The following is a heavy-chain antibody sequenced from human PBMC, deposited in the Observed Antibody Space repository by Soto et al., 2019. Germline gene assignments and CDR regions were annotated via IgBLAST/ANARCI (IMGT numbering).Heavy chain of an antibody. D-gene: IGHD3-22*01. CDR2: ISSSSSYI. J-gene: IGHJ4*02. Sequence: EVQLVESGGGLVKPGGSLRLSCAASGFTFSSYSMNWVRQAPGKGLEWVSSISSSSSYIYYADSVKGRFTISRDNAKNSLYLQMNSLRAEDTAVYYCAREGHDSSGYYDYWGQGTLVTVSS. CDR1: GFTFSSYS. V-gene: IGHV3-21*01. CDR3: AREGHDSSGYYDY.